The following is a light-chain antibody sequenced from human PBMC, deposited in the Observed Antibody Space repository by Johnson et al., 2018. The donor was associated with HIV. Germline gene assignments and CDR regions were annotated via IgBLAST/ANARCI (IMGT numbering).Light chain of an antibody. Sequence: QSVLTQPPSVSAAPGQKVTISCSGSSSNIGRNYVSWYQQLPGTAPKLLIYENNKRPSGIPDRFSGSKSGTSATLGVTGLQTGDEADYYCGTWDTSLSPGGVFGTGTKVSVL. CDR1: SSNIGRNY. CDR2: ENN. J-gene: IGLJ1*01. V-gene: IGLV1-51*01. CDR3: GTWDTSLSPGGV.